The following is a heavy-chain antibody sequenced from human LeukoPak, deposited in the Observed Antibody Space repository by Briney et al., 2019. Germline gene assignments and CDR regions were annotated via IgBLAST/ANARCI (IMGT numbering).Heavy chain of an antibody. CDR1: GGFISSSSYY. V-gene: IGHV4-39*07. Sequence: SETLSLTCTVSGGFISSSSYYWGWIRKPPGEGLEWIGSIYYSGSTYYSPSLKSRVTISVDTSKSQFSLKLSSVTAADTAVYYCVRGRIARLTYVFDIWGQGTMVTVAS. CDR3: VRGRIARLTYVFDI. D-gene: IGHD2-15*01. J-gene: IGHJ3*02. CDR2: IYYSGST.